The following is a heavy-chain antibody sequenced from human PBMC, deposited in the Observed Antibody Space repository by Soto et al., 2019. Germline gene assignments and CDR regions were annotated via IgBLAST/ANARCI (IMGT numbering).Heavy chain of an antibody. J-gene: IGHJ4*02. CDR1: GYTFTSYA. CDR2: INAGNGNT. CDR3: ARGITLPTPLDY. D-gene: IGHD1-20*01. V-gene: IGHV1-3*05. Sequence: QVQLVQSGAEEKKPGASVKVSCKASGYTFTSYAMHWVRQAPGQRLERMGWINAGNGNTKYSQKFQGRVTITRDTSASTAYMELSSLRSEDTAVYYCARGITLPTPLDYWGPGTLVTVSS.